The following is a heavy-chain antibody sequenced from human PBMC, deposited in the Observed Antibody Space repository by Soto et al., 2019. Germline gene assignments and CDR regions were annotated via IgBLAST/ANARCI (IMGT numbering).Heavy chain of an antibody. CDR2: IYYSGST. D-gene: IGHD3-10*01. CDR3: ASQPISYYGAGSYYGTFDY. V-gene: IGHV4-30-4*01. CDR1: GGSISRGDYY. J-gene: IGHJ4*02. Sequence: QVQLQESGPGLVKPSQTLSLTCTVSGGSISRGDYYWSWIRQPPGKGLEWIGYIYYSGSTYYNPSLKSRVTITVDTAENQFSLKMSSVTAADTAVDYCASQPISYYGAGSYYGTFDYWGQGTLVTVSS.